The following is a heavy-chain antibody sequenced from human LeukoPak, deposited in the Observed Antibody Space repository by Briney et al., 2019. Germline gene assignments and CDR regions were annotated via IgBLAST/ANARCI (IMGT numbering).Heavy chain of an antibody. J-gene: IGHJ4*02. D-gene: IGHD5-12*01. Sequence: PGGSLRLSCAASGFTFSTYNMNWVRQAPGKGLEWVAFIRYDGSNKYYADSVKGRFTISRDNSKNTLYLQMNSLRAEDTAVYYCAKDLSGRGYSGLDYWGQGTLVTVSS. CDR1: GFTFSTYN. CDR2: IRYDGSNK. V-gene: IGHV3-30*02. CDR3: AKDLSGRGYSGLDY.